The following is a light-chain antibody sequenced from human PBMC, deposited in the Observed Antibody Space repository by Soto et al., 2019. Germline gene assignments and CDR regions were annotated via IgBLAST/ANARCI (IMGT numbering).Light chain of an antibody. CDR1: NKDVGGFNY. J-gene: IGLJ1*01. CDR2: GGS. CDR3: SSCTSSSAPYA. Sequence: VLNHPSSGFRGPCRKIALSLLCYNKDVGGFNYFSWYQRHPGKAPQPMIFGGSNRTSGVSHRFSGYKSGNTASMTISGLQAEDEADYYCSSCTSSSAPYALGTGTNLTVL. V-gene: IGLV2-14*01.